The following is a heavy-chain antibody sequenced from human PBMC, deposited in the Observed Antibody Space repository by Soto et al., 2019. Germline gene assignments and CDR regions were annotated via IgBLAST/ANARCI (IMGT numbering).Heavy chain of an antibody. J-gene: IGHJ4*02. CDR1: GFTFSSYG. V-gene: IGHV3-33*01. CDR3: ARDRVGVFDFDY. D-gene: IGHD3-3*01. CDR2: IWYDGSNK. Sequence: QVQLVESGGGVVQPGRSLRLSCAASGFTFSSYGMHWVRQAPGKGLEWVAVIWYDGSNKYYADSVKGRFTISRDNSKNKLYLQMNSLRAEDTAVYYCARDRVGVFDFDYWGQGTLVTVSS.